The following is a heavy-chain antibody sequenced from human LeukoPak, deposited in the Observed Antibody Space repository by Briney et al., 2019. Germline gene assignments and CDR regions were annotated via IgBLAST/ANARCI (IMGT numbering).Heavy chain of an antibody. CDR2: IQSDGSNE. J-gene: IGHJ4*02. D-gene: IGHD2/OR15-2a*01. Sequence: PGGSLRLSCAASGFTFSTYVMHWVRQAPGKGLEWVALIQSDGSNEYYADSVKGRFTISRDNSKNTLYLQMNSLRAEDTAIYYCAKDPTWRRCCFDYWGQGTLVTVSS. CDR3: AKDPTWRRCCFDY. V-gene: IGHV3-30*02. CDR1: GFTFSTYV.